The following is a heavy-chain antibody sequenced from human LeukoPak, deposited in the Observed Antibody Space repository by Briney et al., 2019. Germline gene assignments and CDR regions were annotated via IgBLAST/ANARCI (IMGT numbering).Heavy chain of an antibody. CDR2: ISAYNGNT. D-gene: IGHD3-22*01. CDR1: GYTFTSYG. V-gene: IGHV1-18*01. J-gene: IGHJ4*02. Sequence: ASVKVSCKASGYTFTSYGISWVRQAPGQGPEWMGWISAYNGNTNYAQKLQGRVTMTTDTSTSTAYMELRSLRSDDTAVYYCARVSGDYYDSSGYYYWGQGTLVTVSS. CDR3: ARVSGDYYDSSGYYY.